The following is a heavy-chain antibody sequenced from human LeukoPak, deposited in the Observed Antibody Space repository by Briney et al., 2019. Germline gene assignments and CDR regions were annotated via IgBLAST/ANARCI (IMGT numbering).Heavy chain of an antibody. CDR3: ARLGSVAMPFDY. J-gene: IGHJ4*02. CDR1: GGSMNIYY. V-gene: IGHV4-59*08. CDR2: SYYSGST. D-gene: IGHD2-2*01. Sequence: WETLTLTCTVSGGSMNIYYANWIRQPPGKGLEWIGYSYYSGSTNDNPSFTSRVNISEDTLKNQFYIILSSVTAADTAVYYCARLGSVAMPFDYWGQGTLVTVSS.